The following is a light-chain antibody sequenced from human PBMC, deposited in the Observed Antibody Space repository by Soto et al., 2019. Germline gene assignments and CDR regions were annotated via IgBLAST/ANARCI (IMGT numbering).Light chain of an antibody. V-gene: IGKV3-15*01. CDR3: QPYNNWPLT. Sequence: TQSPGTLSLSPGERATLSCRASQSVTIGYLAWYQHKPGQTPRLLIYDTSTRATGVPTRFSGSRSGAESTLTINSLQSEDFAVYYCQPYNNWPLTFGGGTKVDIK. CDR1: QSVTIGY. J-gene: IGKJ4*01. CDR2: DTS.